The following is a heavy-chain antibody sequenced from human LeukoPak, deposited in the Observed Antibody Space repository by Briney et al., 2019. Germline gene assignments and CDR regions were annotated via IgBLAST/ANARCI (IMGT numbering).Heavy chain of an antibody. CDR2: ISGSGGST. D-gene: IGHD3-3*01. J-gene: IGHJ4*02. Sequence: PGGSLRLSCVASGFTFSIHAMSWVRQAPGKGLEWVSAISGSGGSTYYADSVKGRFTISRENSKNPLYLQMNSLRAEDTAVYYCAKDDSFGVVIMIPCYWGQGTLVTVSS. V-gene: IGHV3-23*01. CDR3: AKDDSFGVVIMIPCY. CDR1: GFTFSIHA.